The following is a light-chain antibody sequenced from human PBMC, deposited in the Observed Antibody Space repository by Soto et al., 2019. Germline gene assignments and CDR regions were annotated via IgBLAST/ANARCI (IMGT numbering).Light chain of an antibody. CDR2: AAS. V-gene: IGKV1-33*01. Sequence: DIQMTQSPSSLSGSVGDRVTITCQASQDIGNSVNWYQQKPGKAPKLLPSAASNLETGDPLRFSGSGSGTDFAFIISSLQPEDVATYFCQQYGSLPITFGQGTRLEIK. CDR3: QQYGSLPIT. J-gene: IGKJ5*01. CDR1: QDIGNS.